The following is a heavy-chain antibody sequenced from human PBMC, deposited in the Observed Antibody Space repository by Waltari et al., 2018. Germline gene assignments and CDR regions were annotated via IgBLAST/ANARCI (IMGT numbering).Heavy chain of an antibody. CDR2: MHAGSDYDR. J-gene: IGHJ4*02. Sequence: QVQLVLSGAEVRKPGASVKVSCKASGYSFANFDINWVRRPPGQGLEWVGRMHAGSDYDRGYAQKFQGRVTMTMDTSINTAYMELTSLTSDDTAVYYCTRGWGGNTAYQQFDFWGQGTLVTVSS. D-gene: IGHD3-16*01. CDR3: TRGWGGNTAYQQFDF. V-gene: IGHV1-8*01. CDR1: GYSFANFD.